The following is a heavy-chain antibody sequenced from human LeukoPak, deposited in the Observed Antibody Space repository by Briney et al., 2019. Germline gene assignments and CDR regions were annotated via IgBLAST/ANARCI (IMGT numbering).Heavy chain of an antibody. D-gene: IGHD3-3*01. V-gene: IGHV3-30-3*01. CDR2: ISYDGSNK. CDR1: GFTFSSYA. J-gene: IGHJ4*02. Sequence: GRSLRLSCAASGFTFSSYAMHWVRQAPGKGLEWVAVISYDGSNKYYADSVKGRFTISRDNSKNTLYLQMNSLRAEDTAVYYCARGLYCDFWSGFAYWGQGTLVTVSS. CDR3: ARGLYCDFWSGFAY.